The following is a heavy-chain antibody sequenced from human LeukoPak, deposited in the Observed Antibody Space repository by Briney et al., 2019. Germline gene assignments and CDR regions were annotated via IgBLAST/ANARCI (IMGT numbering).Heavy chain of an antibody. J-gene: IGHJ5*02. V-gene: IGHV5-51*01. CDR1: GYKFTRYW. D-gene: IGHD3-22*01. Sequence: GESLKISCKGSGYKFTRYWIGWVRQMPGKGLEWMGLINPGDSDTRYSPSFQGQVTISADKSVSTAYLQWSRLKASDTAMYYCARGNNENYYYWFDPWGQGTLVTVSS. CDR3: ARGNNENYYYWFDP. CDR2: INPGDSDT.